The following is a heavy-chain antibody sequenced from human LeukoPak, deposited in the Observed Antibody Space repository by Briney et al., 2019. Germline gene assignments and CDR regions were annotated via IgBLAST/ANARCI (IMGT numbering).Heavy chain of an antibody. J-gene: IGHJ5*02. CDR2: IYYSGST. CDR1: GGSISSYY. V-gene: IGHV4-59*01. CDR3: ARDLSNWNSGNWFDP. Sequence: SETLSLTCTVSGGSISSYYWSWIRQPPGKGLEWIGYIYYSGSTNYNPSLKSRVTISVDTSKNQFSLKLSSVTAADTAVYYCARDLSNWNSGNWFDPWGQRTLVTVSS. D-gene: IGHD1-7*01.